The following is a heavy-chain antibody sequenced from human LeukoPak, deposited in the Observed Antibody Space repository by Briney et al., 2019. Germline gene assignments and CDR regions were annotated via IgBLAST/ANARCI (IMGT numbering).Heavy chain of an antibody. V-gene: IGHV5-51*01. D-gene: IGHD5-12*01. J-gene: IGHJ4*02. Sequence: PGESLKISCQASGYNFPTHWIGWLRQMPGKGLEWRRIIYPSDSDTRYSPSLQGQVTISADKSINTFYLQWSSVKASDSAIYYCARGGDYGYDRIDYWGQGTQVTVSS. CDR2: IYPSDSDT. CDR3: ARGGDYGYDRIDY. CDR1: GYNFPTHW.